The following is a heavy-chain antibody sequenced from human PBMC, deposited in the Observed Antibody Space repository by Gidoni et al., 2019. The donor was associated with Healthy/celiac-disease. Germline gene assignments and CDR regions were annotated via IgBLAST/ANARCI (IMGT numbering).Heavy chain of an antibody. J-gene: IGHJ3*02. CDR1: GFTFDAYA. CDR2: ISWNSGSI. D-gene: IGHD3-3*01. Sequence: DVQLVESGGGLVQPGRSLRLSCAASGFTFDAYAMHGVRQAPGKGLEGVSGISWNSGSIGYADSVKGRFTISRDNAKNSLYLQMNSLRAEDTALYYCAKDTSDFWSAEDAFDIWGQGTMVTVSS. V-gene: IGHV3-9*01. CDR3: AKDTSDFWSAEDAFDI.